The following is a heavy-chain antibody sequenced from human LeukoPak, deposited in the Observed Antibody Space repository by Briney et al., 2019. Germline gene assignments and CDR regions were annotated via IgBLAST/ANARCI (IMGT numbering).Heavy chain of an antibody. Sequence: ASVKVSCKASGYTFTNYGISWVRQAPGQGLEWMGWISAYNGNTNYTQKLQGRVSMTTDTSTSTAYMELRSLRSDDTAVYYCARDSGEYCSGGSCSNFDYWGQGTLVTVSS. CDR3: ARDSGEYCSGGSCSNFDY. CDR2: ISAYNGNT. CDR1: GYTFTNYG. J-gene: IGHJ4*02. D-gene: IGHD2-15*01. V-gene: IGHV1-18*01.